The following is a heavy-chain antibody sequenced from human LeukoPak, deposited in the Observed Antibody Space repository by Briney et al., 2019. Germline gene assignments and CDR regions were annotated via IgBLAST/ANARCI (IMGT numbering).Heavy chain of an antibody. D-gene: IGHD3-22*01. V-gene: IGHV3-33*06. CDR3: AKEVGDYYDSSGYSFDY. J-gene: IGHJ4*02. Sequence: GRSLRLSCAASGFTFSSYGMHWVRQAPGKGLEWVAVIWYDGSNKYYADSVKGRFTISRDNSKNTLYLQMNSLRAEDTAVYYCAKEVGDYYDSSGYSFDYWGQGTLVTVSS. CDR1: GFTFSSYG. CDR2: IWYDGSNK.